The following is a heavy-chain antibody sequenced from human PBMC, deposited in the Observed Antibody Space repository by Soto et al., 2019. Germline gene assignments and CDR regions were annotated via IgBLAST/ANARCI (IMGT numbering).Heavy chain of an antibody. Sequence: EVQLLESGGGLVQPGGSLRLSCAASRFTFSSYAMSWVRQAPGKGLEWVSAISGSGGSTYYADSVKGRFTISRDNSKNTLYLQMNSLRGEDTAVYYCAKVGLRWLFNYWGQGTLVTVSS. CDR3: AKVGLRWLFNY. J-gene: IGHJ4*02. CDR2: ISGSGGST. V-gene: IGHV3-23*01. CDR1: RFTFSSYA. D-gene: IGHD3-22*01.